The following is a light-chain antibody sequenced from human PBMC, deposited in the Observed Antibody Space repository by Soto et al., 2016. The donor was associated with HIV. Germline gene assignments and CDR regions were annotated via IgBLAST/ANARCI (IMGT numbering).Light chain of an antibody. CDR2: TAS. CDR3: QQYDGSSKT. V-gene: IGKV1-9*01. Sequence: DIQLTQSPSFLSASVGDRVTITCRASQDITSYLSWYQQKPGKAPKLLIHTASALQSGVPSRFSGSGSGTGVEFTLTISSLQPDDFATYYCQQYDGSSKTFGQGTKVEMK. J-gene: IGKJ1*01. CDR1: QDITSY.